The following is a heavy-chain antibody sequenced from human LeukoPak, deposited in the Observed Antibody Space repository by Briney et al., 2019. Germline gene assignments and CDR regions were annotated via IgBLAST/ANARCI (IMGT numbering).Heavy chain of an antibody. D-gene: IGHD1-26*01. J-gene: IGHJ6*03. Sequence: GASVKVSCKASGFTFTSYYMHWVRQAPGQGLEWMGIINPSGGSTSYAQKFQGRVTMTRDMSTSTVYMELSSLRSEDTAVYYCAREAVGAPYYYYYMDVWGKGTTVTVSS. V-gene: IGHV1-46*01. CDR3: AREAVGAPYYYYYMDV. CDR1: GFTFTSYY. CDR2: INPSGGST.